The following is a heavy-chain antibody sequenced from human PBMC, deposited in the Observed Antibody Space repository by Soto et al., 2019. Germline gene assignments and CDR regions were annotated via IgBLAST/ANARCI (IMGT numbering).Heavy chain of an antibody. Sequence: QVQLVESGGGVVQPGRSLRVSCAASGFTFSNYAMHWVRQAPGKGLEWVAVVSYDGSKQFYADSVEGRFTISRDSSKSTLYLHMDNLRDEDTAVYYCARDRVYYYVNSGYYNFDYWGQGTLVTVSS. CDR2: VSYDGSKQ. J-gene: IGHJ4*02. CDR3: ARDRVYYYVNSGYYNFDY. CDR1: GFTFSNYA. V-gene: IGHV3-30-3*01. D-gene: IGHD3-22*01.